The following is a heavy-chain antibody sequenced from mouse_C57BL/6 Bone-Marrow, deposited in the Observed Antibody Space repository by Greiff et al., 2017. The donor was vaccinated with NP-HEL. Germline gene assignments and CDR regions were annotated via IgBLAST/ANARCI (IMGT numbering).Heavy chain of an antibody. Sequence: VQLQQSGPELVKPGASVKISCKASGYTFTDYYMNWVKQSHGKSLEWIGDINPNNGGTSYNQKFKGKATLTVDKSSSTAYMELRSLTSEDSAVYYCAKRGDYDYDEEYWGQGTSVTVSS. V-gene: IGHV1-26*01. CDR2: INPNNGGT. J-gene: IGHJ4*01. CDR3: AKRGDYDYDEEY. D-gene: IGHD2-4*01. CDR1: GYTFTDYY.